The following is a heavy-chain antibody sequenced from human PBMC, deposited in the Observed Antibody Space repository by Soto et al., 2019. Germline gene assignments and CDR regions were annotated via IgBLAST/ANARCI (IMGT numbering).Heavy chain of an antibody. CDR3: AKDASSWFYYFYGMDV. CDR2: ISGYNDNT. V-gene: IGHV1-18*01. D-gene: IGHD2-2*01. CDR1: GYIFSNFG. J-gene: IGHJ6*02. Sequence: QIQLEQSRPELRKPGASVKVSCKASGYIFSNFGISWVRQAPGQGLEWMGWISGYNDNTNYAQKFQDRLRMTTGSSTGTAYMELTTLRSEDTAVYYCAKDASSWFYYFYGMDVWGQGTTVTVSS.